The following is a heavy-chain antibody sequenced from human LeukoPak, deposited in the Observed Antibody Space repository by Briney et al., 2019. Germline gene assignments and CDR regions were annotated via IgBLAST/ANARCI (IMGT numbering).Heavy chain of an antibody. J-gene: IGHJ4*02. CDR3: ARDEEVWSYSVY. CDR1: GYTFTGYY. V-gene: IGHV1-2*02. Sequence: ASVKVSCKASGYTFTGYYMHWVRQAPGQGLEWMGWINPNSGGTNYAQKFQGRVTMTRDTSISTAYMELSRLRSDDPAVYYCARDEEVWSYSVYWGQGTLVTVSS. D-gene: IGHD3-10*01. CDR2: INPNSGGT.